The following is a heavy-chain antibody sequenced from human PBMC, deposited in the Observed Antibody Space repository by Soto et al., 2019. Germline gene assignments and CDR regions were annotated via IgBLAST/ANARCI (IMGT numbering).Heavy chain of an antibody. CDR3: AIRTTVTTRLGY. Sequence: QVQLQESGPGLVKPSGTLSLTCAVSGGSISSSNWWSWVRQPPGKGLEWIGEIYHSGSTNYNPSLKSPVNNTVDKSQNPVSLKLSSVTAADTGVYYCAIRTTVTTRLGYWGQGTLVTVSS. CDR1: GGSISSSNW. CDR2: IYHSGST. D-gene: IGHD4-17*01. J-gene: IGHJ4*02. V-gene: IGHV4-4*02.